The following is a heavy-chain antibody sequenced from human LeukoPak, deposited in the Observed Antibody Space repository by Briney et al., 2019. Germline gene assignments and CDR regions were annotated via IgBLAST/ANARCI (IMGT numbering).Heavy chain of an antibody. D-gene: IGHD6-19*01. J-gene: IGHJ4*02. CDR1: GGSISSSSYY. CDR3: ARHRLPSSGWYLGYFDY. V-gene: IGHV4-39*01. CDR2: IYYSGST. Sequence: SETLSLTCTVSGGSISSSSYYWGWIRQPPGKGLEGIGSIYYSGSTYYNPSLKSRVTISVDTSKNQFSLKLSSVTAADTAVYYCARHRLPSSGWYLGYFDYWGQGTLVTVSS.